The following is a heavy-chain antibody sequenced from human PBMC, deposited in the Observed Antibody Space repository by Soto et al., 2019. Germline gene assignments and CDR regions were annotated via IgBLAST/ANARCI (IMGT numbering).Heavy chain of an antibody. D-gene: IGHD5-12*01. V-gene: IGHV3-64D*08. CDR3: VKKWSSNSGYDY. CDR1: GFTFSNYA. Sequence: GGSLRLSCSASGFTFSNYAMHWVRQAPGKGPEYVSAISNNGDHTYYADSVKGRFTVARDNSKNTLYLQMSSLRADDTAVYYCVKKWSSNSGYDYWGQGTQVTVSS. CDR2: ISNNGDHT. J-gene: IGHJ4*02.